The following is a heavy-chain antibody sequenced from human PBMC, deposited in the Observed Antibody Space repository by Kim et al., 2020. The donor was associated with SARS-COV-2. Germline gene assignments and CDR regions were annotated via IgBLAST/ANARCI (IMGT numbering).Heavy chain of an antibody. D-gene: IGHD2-15*01. CDR3: ARASYCSGGSCYYYFDY. Sequence: VTCRFTITRDNAKNTLYLQMNSLRAEDTAVYYCARASYCSGGSCYYYFDYWGQGTLVTVSS. J-gene: IGHJ4*02. V-gene: IGHV3-30*07.